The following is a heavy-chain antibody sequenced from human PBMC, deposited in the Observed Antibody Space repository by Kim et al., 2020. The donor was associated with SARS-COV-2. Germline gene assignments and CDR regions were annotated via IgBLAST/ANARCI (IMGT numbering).Heavy chain of an antibody. V-gene: IGHV4-59*13. J-gene: IGHJ4*02. D-gene: IGHD2-2*01. CDR1: GGSISSYY. CDR2: IYYSGST. CDR3: ASFLRGPAGNFDY. Sequence: SETLSLTCTVSGGSISSYYWSWIRQPPGKGLEWIGYIYYSGSTNYNPSLKSRVTISVDTSKNQFSLKLSSVTAADTAVYYCASFLRGPAGNFDYWGQGTLVTVSS.